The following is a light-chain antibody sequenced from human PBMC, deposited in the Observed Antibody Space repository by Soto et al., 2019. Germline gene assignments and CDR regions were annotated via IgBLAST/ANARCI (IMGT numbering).Light chain of an antibody. Sequence: EIVLTQSPASLSLSPGERATLSCRASQSVDSYLVWYQQKPGQAPRLLIFGASNRATGIPARFSGSGSGTDFTITINSLEPEDFAVYYCQQRDSWPITFGQGTRLEIK. CDR3: QQRDSWPIT. J-gene: IGKJ5*01. CDR2: GAS. CDR1: QSVDSY. V-gene: IGKV3-11*01.